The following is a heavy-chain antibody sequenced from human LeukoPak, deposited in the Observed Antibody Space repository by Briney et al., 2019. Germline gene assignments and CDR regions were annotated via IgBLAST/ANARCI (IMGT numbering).Heavy chain of an antibody. Sequence: SETLSLTCTVSGGSVSSYYWSWIRQPPGKGLEWIGYIYYSESTNYNPSLKSRVTISVDTSRNQFSLKLSSVTAADTAVYYCARGLRDYKTDWFPVSGYWGQGTLVTVSS. J-gene: IGHJ4*02. V-gene: IGHV4-59*02. CDR3: ARGLRDYKTDWFPVSGY. CDR2: IYYSEST. CDR1: GGSVSSYY. D-gene: IGHD3-9*01.